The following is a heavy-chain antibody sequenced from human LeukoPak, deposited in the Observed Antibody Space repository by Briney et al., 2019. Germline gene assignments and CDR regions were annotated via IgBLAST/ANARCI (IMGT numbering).Heavy chain of an antibody. CDR2: LNAANGNS. D-gene: IGHD6-19*01. Sequence: ASVKVSCKASGYTLSSFAMHWVRQAPGQRLEWMGRLNAANGNSQYSQEFQDRVTITSDTSANTAYMELSSLRSEDTAVYYCARDGKHIAVPGVRYPMDVWGQGTTVTVS. V-gene: IGHV1-3*01. CDR3: ARDGKHIAVPGVRYPMDV. J-gene: IGHJ6*02. CDR1: GYTLSSFA.